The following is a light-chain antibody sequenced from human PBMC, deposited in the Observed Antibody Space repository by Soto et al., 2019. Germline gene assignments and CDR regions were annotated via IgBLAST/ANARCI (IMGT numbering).Light chain of an antibody. CDR2: KAS. CDR3: QHYNSYSEA. Sequence: DIQITPTPSTLTGSAGDRVTITCRPSQTISSWLAWYQQKPGKAPKLLIYKASTLKSGVPSRFSGSGSGTEFTLTISSLQPDDFATYYCQHYNSYSEAFGQGTKVDIK. CDR1: QTISSW. V-gene: IGKV1-5*03. J-gene: IGKJ1*01.